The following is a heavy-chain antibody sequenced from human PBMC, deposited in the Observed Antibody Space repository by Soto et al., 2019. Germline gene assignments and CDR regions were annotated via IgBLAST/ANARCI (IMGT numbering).Heavy chain of an antibody. CDR1: GFTFSSYG. CDR3: AKDMGFYDSSGSLLF. J-gene: IGHJ4*02. Sequence: GGSLRLSCAASGFTFSSYGMHWVRQAPGKGLEWVAVISYDGSNKYYADSVKGRFTISRDNSKNTLYLQMNSLRAEDTAVYYCAKDMGFYDSSGSLLFRGQGPLVTVFS. V-gene: IGHV3-30*18. CDR2: ISYDGSNK. D-gene: IGHD3-22*01.